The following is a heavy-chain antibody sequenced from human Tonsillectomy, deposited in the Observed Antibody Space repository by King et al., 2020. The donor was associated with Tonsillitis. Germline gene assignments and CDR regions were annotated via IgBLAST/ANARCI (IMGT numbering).Heavy chain of an antibody. CDR1: GGTFSSYA. Sequence: QVQLVESGAEVKKPGSSVKVSCKASGGTFSSYAISWVRQAPGPGLEWMGGIIPIFGTANYAQKFQVRVTITADESTSSAYMELSSLRSEDTAVYYCARDRVVRGVIITAFDIWGQGTMVTVSS. CDR3: ARDRVVRGVIITAFDI. V-gene: IGHV1-69*01. J-gene: IGHJ3*02. D-gene: IGHD3-10*01. CDR2: IIPIFGTA.